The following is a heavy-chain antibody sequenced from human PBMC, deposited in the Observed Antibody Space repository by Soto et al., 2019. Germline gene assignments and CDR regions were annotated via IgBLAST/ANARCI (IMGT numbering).Heavy chain of an antibody. CDR3: ARSPSIAALDY. CDR2: INPSGGST. CDR1: GYTFTSYY. D-gene: IGHD6-13*01. J-gene: IGHJ4*02. V-gene: IGHV1-46*01. Sequence: ASVEVSCKASGYTFTSYYMHWVRQAPGQGLEWMGIINPSGGSTSYAQKFQGRVTMTRDTSTSTVYMELSSLRSEDTAVYYCARSPSIAALDYWGQGTLVTVSS.